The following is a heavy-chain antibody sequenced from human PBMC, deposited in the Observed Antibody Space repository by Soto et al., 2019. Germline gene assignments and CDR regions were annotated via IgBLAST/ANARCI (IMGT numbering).Heavy chain of an antibody. Sequence: QVQLQESGPGLVKASETLSLSCTVSGHSISADYWSWIRQPXGKRLEWIGRVDASGNTNYNPSLKSRVTMSVDTSKNQFFLKVRSVTAADTAMYFCARDVGGSVVPHWFDPWGQGAHVTVSS. D-gene: IGHD3-22*01. CDR3: ARDVGGSVVPHWFDP. CDR1: GHSISADY. V-gene: IGHV4-4*07. CDR2: VDASGNT. J-gene: IGHJ5*02.